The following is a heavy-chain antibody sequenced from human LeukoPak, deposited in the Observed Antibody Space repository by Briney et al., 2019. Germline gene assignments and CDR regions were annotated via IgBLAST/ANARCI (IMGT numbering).Heavy chain of an antibody. D-gene: IGHD3-3*01. CDR3: ARDQYDTWSRRGNFDS. V-gene: IGHV3-74*01. CDR1: GFTFSDYW. CDR2: INSDGSSI. J-gene: IGHJ4*02. Sequence: GGSLRLSCAASGFTFSDYWMHWVRQAPGKGLEWVSRINSDGSSISYADSVKGRFTISRDNAKNTLYLQMNSLRVEDTAVFYCARDQYDTWSRRGNFDSWGQGTLVIVSS.